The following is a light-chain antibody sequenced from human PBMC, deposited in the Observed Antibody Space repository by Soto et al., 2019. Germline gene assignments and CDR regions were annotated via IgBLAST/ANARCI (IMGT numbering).Light chain of an antibody. CDR2: AAS. CDR3: QQYGSLSWT. V-gene: IGKV3-20*01. Sequence: EIVLTQSPGTLSLSPGERATLSCRASQNVDSNYLAWYQQKHGQAPRIIIFAASGRDTGIPDRFSGSGSGTDFTLTISRLEPEDIEVYYCQQYGSLSWTFGQGTKVDIK. J-gene: IGKJ1*01. CDR1: QNVDSNY.